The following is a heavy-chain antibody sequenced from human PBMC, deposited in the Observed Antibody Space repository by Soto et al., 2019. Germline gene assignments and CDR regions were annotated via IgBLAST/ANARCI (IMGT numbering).Heavy chain of an antibody. Sequence: SETLSLTCTVSGCSISSYYWSWIRQPPGKGLEWIGYIYYSGSTNYNPSLKSRVTISVDTSKNQFSLKLSSVTAADTAVYYCARADVAALSNWFDPWGQGTLVTVSS. J-gene: IGHJ5*02. CDR2: IYYSGST. CDR1: GCSISSYY. D-gene: IGHD2-15*01. CDR3: ARADVAALSNWFDP. V-gene: IGHV4-59*01.